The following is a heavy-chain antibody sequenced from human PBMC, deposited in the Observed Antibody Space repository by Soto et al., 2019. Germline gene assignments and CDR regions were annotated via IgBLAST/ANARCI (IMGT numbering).Heavy chain of an antibody. V-gene: IGHV3-30*18. CDR2: ISYEGSNQ. CDR1: GFSFSSYG. J-gene: IGHJ4*02. D-gene: IGHD5-12*01. CDR3: AKGEEYQVATGYDY. Sequence: QVELVESGGGVVQPGRSLRLSCAASGFSFSSYGMNWLRQAPGKGLDWLAAISYEGSNQYYADSVKGRFIVSRDNSKHTLYLQMNSLRSEDTGIYYCAKGEEYQVATGYDYWGQGTLVTVSS.